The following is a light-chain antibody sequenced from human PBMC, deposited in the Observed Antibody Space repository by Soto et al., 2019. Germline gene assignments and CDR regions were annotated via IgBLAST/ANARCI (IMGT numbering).Light chain of an antibody. J-gene: IGKJ3*01. CDR2: DAP. V-gene: IGKV3-20*01. CDR3: QQSAT. CDR1: QIVRSNS. Sequence: EMMFTQAPGPPSFSPGDRATPSCRASQIVRSNSLAWYQQKHGQPPRLLIYDAPSRHPGIPDRFSGSGSGTDFTLTISRLEPEDFAVYYCQQSATFGPGTKVDIK.